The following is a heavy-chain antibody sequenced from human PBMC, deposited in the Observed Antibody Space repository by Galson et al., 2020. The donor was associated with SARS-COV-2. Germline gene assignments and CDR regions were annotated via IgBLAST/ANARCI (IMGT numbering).Heavy chain of an antibody. Sequence: GGSLRPSCAPSGSTFDDYTMHWVRQAPGKGLEWVSLISWDGGRTYYADSVKGRYTIPRDNSKNSLYLQMNSLRTKDNVLYYCAKDMGQLLDNCPEYWGQGKMVTIS. CDR2: ISWDGGRT. V-gene: IGHV3-43*01. CDR1: GSTFDDYT. CDR3: AKDMGQLLDNCPEY. J-gene: IGHJ3*01. D-gene: IGHD2-2*01.